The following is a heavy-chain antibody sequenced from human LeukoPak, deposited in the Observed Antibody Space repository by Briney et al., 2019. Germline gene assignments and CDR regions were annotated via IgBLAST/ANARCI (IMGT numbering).Heavy chain of an antibody. CDR1: GYTFTSYY. D-gene: IGHD2-2*01. Sequence: ASVKVSCKASGYTFTSYYMHWVRQAPGQGLEWMGIINPSGGSTSYAQKFQGRVTMTRDTSTSTVYMELSSLRSEDTAVYYCAKVQGGEYCSSTSCYDGGLAPLDYWGQGTLVTVSS. V-gene: IGHV1-46*01. CDR3: AKVQGGEYCSSTSCYDGGLAPLDY. CDR2: INPSGGST. J-gene: IGHJ4*02.